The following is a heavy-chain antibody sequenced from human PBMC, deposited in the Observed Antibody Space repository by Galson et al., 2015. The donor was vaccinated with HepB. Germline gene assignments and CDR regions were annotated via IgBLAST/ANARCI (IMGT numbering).Heavy chain of an antibody. D-gene: IGHD1-26*01. CDR3: AKQGWGGSYPFDD. V-gene: IGHV5-10-1*01. CDR2: IDPSDSYS. J-gene: IGHJ4*02. CDR1: GYNFTYYW. Sequence: QSGAEVKKPGESLRISCKGSGYNFTYYWISWVRQMPGKGLEWMGRIDPSDSYSKYSPSFQGHVTISADKSISTAYLQWSSLKASDTAMYYCAKQGWGGSYPFDDWGQGTLVTVSS.